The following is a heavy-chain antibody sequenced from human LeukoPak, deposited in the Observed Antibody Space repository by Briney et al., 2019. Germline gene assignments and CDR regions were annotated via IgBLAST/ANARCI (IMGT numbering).Heavy chain of an antibody. CDR3: ARAGGFGKINWFDP. V-gene: IGHV4-34*01. J-gene: IGHJ5*02. Sequence: SETLSLTCAVYGGSFSGYYWSWIRQPPGKGLEWIGEINHSGSTNYNPSLKSRVTISVDTSKNQFSLKLSSVTAADTAVYYCARAGGFGKINWFDPWGQRTLVTVSS. D-gene: IGHD3-10*01. CDR2: INHSGST. CDR1: GGSFSGYY.